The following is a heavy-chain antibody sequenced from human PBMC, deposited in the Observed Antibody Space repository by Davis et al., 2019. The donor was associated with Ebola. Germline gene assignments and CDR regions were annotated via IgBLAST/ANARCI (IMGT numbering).Heavy chain of an antibody. CDR2: IYNGGST. CDR1: GFTFSSYA. V-gene: IGHV3-23*03. Sequence: GGSLRLSCAASGFTFSSYAMSWVRQAPGKGLEWVSVIYNGGSTYYADSVKGRFTISRDNSKNTLHLQMNSLRVEDTAIYYCAKDTSNGWFDVWGRGTIVTVSS. D-gene: IGHD6-19*01. J-gene: IGHJ3*01. CDR3: AKDTSNGWFDV.